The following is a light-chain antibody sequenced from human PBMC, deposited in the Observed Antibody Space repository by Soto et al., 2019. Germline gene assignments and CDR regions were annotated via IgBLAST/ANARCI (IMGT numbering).Light chain of an antibody. CDR2: DVS. CDR3: CSYAGSPRYV. Sequence: QSALTQPRSVSGSPGQSVTISCTGTSSDVGGYNYVSWYQQHPGKAPKVMIYDVSERPSGVPDRFSGSKSGNTASLTISGRQPEDEADYYCCSYAGSPRYVLGTGTKLTVL. V-gene: IGLV2-11*01. J-gene: IGLJ1*01. CDR1: SSDVGGYNY.